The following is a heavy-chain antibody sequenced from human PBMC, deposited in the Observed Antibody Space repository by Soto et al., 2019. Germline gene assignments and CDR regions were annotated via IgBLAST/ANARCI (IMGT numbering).Heavy chain of an antibody. V-gene: IGHV1-58*01. CDR1: GFTFTSSA. D-gene: IGHD3-10*01. CDR3: AADRITMVRGVITH. Sequence: SVKVSCKASGFTFTSSAVQWVRQARGQRLEWIGWIVVGSGNTNYAQKFQERVTITRDMSTSTAYMELSSLRSEDTAVYYCAADRITMVRGVITHWGQGTLVTVSS. CDR2: IVVGSGNT. J-gene: IGHJ4*02.